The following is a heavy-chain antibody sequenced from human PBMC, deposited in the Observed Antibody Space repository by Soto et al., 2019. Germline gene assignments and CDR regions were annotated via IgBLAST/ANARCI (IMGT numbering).Heavy chain of an antibody. D-gene: IGHD1-26*01. CDR1: GFTFTSSA. CDR2: IVVGSGNT. CDR3: AAGGGGYDIYYYYGMDV. J-gene: IGHJ6*02. Sequence: SVKVSCKASGFTFTSSAVQWVRQARGQRLEWIGWIVVGSGNTNYAQKFQERVTITRDMSTSTAYMELSSLRSEDTAVYYCAAGGGGYDIYYYYGMDVWGQGTTVTVSS. V-gene: IGHV1-58*01.